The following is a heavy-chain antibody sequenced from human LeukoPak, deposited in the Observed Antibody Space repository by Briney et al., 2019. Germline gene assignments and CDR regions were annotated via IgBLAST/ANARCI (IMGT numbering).Heavy chain of an antibody. J-gene: IGHJ4*02. Sequence: GGSLRLSCAASGFTFSSYSMNWVRQAPGKGLEWVSSISSSSSYICYADSVKGRFTISRDNAKNSLYLQMNSLRAEDTAVYYCARLISSTSCLDYWGQGTLVTVSS. CDR1: GFTFSSYS. CDR2: ISSSSSYI. V-gene: IGHV3-21*01. D-gene: IGHD2-2*01. CDR3: ARLISSTSCLDY.